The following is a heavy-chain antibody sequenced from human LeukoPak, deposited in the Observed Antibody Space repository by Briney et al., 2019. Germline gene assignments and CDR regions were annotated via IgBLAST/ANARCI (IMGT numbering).Heavy chain of an antibody. V-gene: IGHV4-34*01. CDR2: INRNRST. J-gene: IGHJ4*02. D-gene: IGHD6-13*01. Sequence: SETLSLTCAVYGGSFSGYYWSWIRQPPGKGLEWIGEINRNRSTNYNPSLTSRVTISLDTSKNQFSLKLSSVTAADTAVYYCARAAAEDYWGQGTLVTVSS. CDR3: ARAAAEDY. CDR1: GGSFSGYY.